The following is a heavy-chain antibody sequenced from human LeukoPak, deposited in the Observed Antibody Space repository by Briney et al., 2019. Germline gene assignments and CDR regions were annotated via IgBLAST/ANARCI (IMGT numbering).Heavy chain of an antibody. CDR1: GFTFSSYA. CDR2: ISGSGSDT. J-gene: IGHJ4*02. CDR3: ARRLGYCTSTTCLLPFDY. V-gene: IGHV3-23*01. D-gene: IGHD2-2*01. Sequence: PGGSLRLSCAASGFTFSSYAVSWVRQAPGKGLEWVSTISGSGSDTYYADSVKGRFTVSRDNSKDTLYLQMNSLRAEDTAMYYCARRLGYCTSTTCLLPFDYWGQGTLVTVSS.